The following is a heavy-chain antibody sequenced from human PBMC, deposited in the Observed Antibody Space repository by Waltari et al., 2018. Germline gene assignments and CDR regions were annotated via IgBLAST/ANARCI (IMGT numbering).Heavy chain of an antibody. CDR1: GGSISSSSYY. D-gene: IGHD6-13*01. CDR3: ARYKRRAAAGPRLDY. J-gene: IGHJ4*02. V-gene: IGHV4-39*07. CDR2: IYYSGST. Sequence: QLQLQESGPGLVKPSETLSLTCTVSGGSISSSSYYWGWIRQPPGKGLEWIGSIYYSGSTYYNPSLTRRVTISVDTSKNPSSLKLSSVTAADTAVYYCARYKRRAAAGPRLDYWGQGTLVTVSS.